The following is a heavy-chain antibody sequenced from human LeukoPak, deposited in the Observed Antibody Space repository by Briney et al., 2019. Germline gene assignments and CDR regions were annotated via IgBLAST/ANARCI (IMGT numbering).Heavy chain of an antibody. D-gene: IGHD5-24*01. CDR3: TRGSRDGYNCDY. Sequence: GGSLRLSGTASGFTFGDYAMSWVRQAPGKGLEWVGFIRSKAYGGTTKYAASVKGRFTISRDDSKSIAYLQMNSLKTEDTAVYYCTRGSRDGYNCDYWGQGTLVTVSS. CDR1: GFTFGDYA. CDR2: IRSKAYGGTT. J-gene: IGHJ4*02. V-gene: IGHV3-49*04.